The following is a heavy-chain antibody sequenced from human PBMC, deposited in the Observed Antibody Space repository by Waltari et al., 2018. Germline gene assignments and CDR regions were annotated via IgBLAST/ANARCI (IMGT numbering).Heavy chain of an antibody. J-gene: IGHJ4*02. CDR3: ARDRGRGIYLDS. V-gene: IGHV4-4*02. D-gene: IGHD2-15*01. CDR2: IHNSGRT. Sequence: WRWVRQSPGKGLEWIGQIHNSGRTHYNPSLASRVTVSIDTSNSQFSLRVPSPTAADTAMYYCARDRGRGIYLDSWGQGTLVTVSP.